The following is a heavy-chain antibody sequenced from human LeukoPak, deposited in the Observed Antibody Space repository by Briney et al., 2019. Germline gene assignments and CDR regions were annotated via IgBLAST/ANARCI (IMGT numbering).Heavy chain of an antibody. D-gene: IGHD2-15*01. Sequence: SVKVSCKASGGTFSSYAISWVRQAPGQGLEWMGGIIPIFGTANYAQKFQGRVTITADESTSTAYMELSSLRSEDTAEYYCASANCSGGSCYLPLSDYWGQGTLVTVSS. CDR1: GGTFSSYA. CDR3: ASANCSGGSCYLPLSDY. CDR2: IIPIFGTA. J-gene: IGHJ4*02. V-gene: IGHV1-69*13.